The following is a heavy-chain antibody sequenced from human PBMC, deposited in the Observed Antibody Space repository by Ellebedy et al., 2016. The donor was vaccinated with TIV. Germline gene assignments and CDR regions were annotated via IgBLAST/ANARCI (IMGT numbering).Heavy chain of an antibody. CDR2: IIPIFGTA. Sequence: SVKVSXKASRGTFSSYAISWVRQAPGQGLEWMGGIIPIFGTANYAQKFQGRVTITADESTSTAYMELSSLRSEDTAVYYCARGPPHPRGSGGSCYLTKWGQGTLVTVSS. D-gene: IGHD2-15*01. CDR1: RGTFSSYA. J-gene: IGHJ4*02. V-gene: IGHV1-69*13. CDR3: ARGPPHPRGSGGSCYLTK.